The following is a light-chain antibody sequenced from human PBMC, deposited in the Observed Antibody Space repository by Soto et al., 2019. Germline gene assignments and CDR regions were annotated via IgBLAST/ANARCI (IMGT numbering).Light chain of an antibody. CDR1: NSNIGSNT. V-gene: IGLV1-44*01. CDR2: TDS. J-gene: IGLJ2*01. CDR3: VAWDDSLNGPL. Sequence: QSVLTQPPSASGTPGQRVTISCSGSNSNIGSNTVNWYQHLPGTAPKLLIYTDSLRPSGVPGRFTAFKSGTSASLAISGLQSEDEADYYCVAWDDSLNGPLFGGGTKLTVL.